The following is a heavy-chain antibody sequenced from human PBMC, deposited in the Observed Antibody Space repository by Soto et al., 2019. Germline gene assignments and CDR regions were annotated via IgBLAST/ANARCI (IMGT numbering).Heavy chain of an antibody. CDR2: IYYSGST. CDR3: ARFYMVRGLMGAFDI. J-gene: IGHJ3*02. D-gene: IGHD3-10*01. CDR1: GGSISGGGYY. Sequence: QVQLQESGPRLVKPSQTLSLTCTVSGGSISGGGYYWSWIRQHPGKGLEWIGYIYYSGSTYYNPSLKSRVTISVDTSKNQFSLKLSSVTAADTAVYFCARFYMVRGLMGAFDIWGQGTMVTVSS. V-gene: IGHV4-31*03.